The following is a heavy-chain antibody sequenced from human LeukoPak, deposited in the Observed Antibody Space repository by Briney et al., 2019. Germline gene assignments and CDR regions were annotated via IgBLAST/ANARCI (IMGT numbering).Heavy chain of an antibody. Sequence: PSETLSLTCTVSGGSISSSSYYWGWIRQPPGKGLEWIGSIYYSGSTYYNPSLKSRVTISVDTSKNQFSLKLSSVTAADTAVYYCARDAWEYYDILTGRPGYYYYGMDVWGQGTTVTVSS. CDR2: IYYSGST. J-gene: IGHJ6*02. V-gene: IGHV4-39*07. CDR3: ARDAWEYYDILTGRPGYYYYGMDV. D-gene: IGHD3-9*01. CDR1: GGSISSSSYY.